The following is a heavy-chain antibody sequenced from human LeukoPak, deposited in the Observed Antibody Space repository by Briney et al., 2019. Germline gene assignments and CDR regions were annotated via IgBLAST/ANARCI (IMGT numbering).Heavy chain of an antibody. CDR1: GGSISSSSYY. CDR3: ARGKYSGSYFDY. CDR2: INHSGST. V-gene: IGHV4-39*07. D-gene: IGHD1-26*01. Sequence: SETLSLTCTVSGGSISSSSYYWGWIRQPPGKGLEWIGEINHSGSTNYNPSLKSRVTISVDTSKNQFSLKLSSVTAADTAVYYCARGKYSGSYFDYWGQGTLVTVSS. J-gene: IGHJ4*02.